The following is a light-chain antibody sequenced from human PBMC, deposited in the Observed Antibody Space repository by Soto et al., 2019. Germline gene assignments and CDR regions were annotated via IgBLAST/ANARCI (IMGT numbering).Light chain of an antibody. J-gene: IGKJ1*01. Sequence: DIQNTTSPSTLSASVGDRVTTTCRGKRGSSSWLAWYQQKPGKAPRLLIYKASSIESGVPERFSGSGSGTEFTLTISSLEPDDFAAYYCQQYNSYSQTFGQGTKVDIK. CDR3: QQYNSYSQT. CDR2: KAS. V-gene: IGKV1-5*03. CDR1: RGSSSW.